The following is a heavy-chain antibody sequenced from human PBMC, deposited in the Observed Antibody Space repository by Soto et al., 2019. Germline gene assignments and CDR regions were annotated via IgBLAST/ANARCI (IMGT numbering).Heavy chain of an antibody. CDR3: ATSVGIAPTGEDGMDV. D-gene: IGHD2-8*02. J-gene: IGHJ6*02. CDR1: GGTFSIYG. V-gene: IGHV1-69*01. CDR2: IIPILTTP. Sequence: QVQLVQSGAEVKKTGSSVKVSCKASGGTFSIYGFSWVRQAPGQGPEWIGGIIPILTTPNYAQKFHGRVTIVADESTTTVYMELSSLKSEDTVVYYCATSVGIAPTGEDGMDVWGQGTSVTVSS.